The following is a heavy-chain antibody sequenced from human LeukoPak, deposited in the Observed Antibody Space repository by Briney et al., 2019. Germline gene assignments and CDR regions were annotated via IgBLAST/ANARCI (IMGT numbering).Heavy chain of an antibody. CDR2: INPNSGGT. CDR1: GYTFTGYY. CDR3: ARFHRSSVAVAGTDY. J-gene: IGHJ4*02. Sequence: GASVKVSCKASGYTFTGYYMHWMRQAPGHGLEWMGRINPNSGGTNYAQKFQGRVTMTRDTSISTAYMELSRLRSDDTAVYYSARFHRSSVAVAGTDYWGQGTLVTVSS. V-gene: IGHV1-2*06. D-gene: IGHD6-19*01.